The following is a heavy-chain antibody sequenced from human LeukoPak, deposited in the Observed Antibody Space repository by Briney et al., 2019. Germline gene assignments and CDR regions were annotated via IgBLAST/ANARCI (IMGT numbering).Heavy chain of an antibody. V-gene: IGHV3-23*01. Sequence: GGSLRLSCAVSGLTFNNYAMSWVRQAPGKGLEWVSGISGRGASKYYADSVKGRFTISRDNSKNTLYLQMNSLRAEDTAVYYCAREGSSWSNLDYWGQGTLVTVSS. J-gene: IGHJ4*02. CDR1: GLTFNNYA. D-gene: IGHD6-13*01. CDR2: ISGRGASK. CDR3: AREGSSWSNLDY.